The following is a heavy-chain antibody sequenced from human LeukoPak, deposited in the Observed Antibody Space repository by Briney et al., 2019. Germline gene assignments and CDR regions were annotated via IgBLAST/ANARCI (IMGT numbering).Heavy chain of an antibody. V-gene: IGHV4-4*07. CDR3: ARESTVKTTDWYFDL. J-gene: IGHJ2*01. CDR2: IYTSGST. CDR1: GGSISSYY. Sequence: SETLSLTCTVSGGSISSYYWSWIRQPAGKGLEWIGRIYTSGSTNYTPSLKSRVTMSVDTSKNQFSLKLSSVTAADTAVYYCARESTVKTTDWYFDLWGRGTLVTVSS. D-gene: IGHD4-17*01.